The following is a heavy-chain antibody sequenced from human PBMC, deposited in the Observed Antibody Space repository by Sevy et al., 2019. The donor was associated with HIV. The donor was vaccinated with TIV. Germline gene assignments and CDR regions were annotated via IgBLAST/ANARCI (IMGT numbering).Heavy chain of an antibody. CDR2: IIPIFGTA. CDR3: ARARRDGYNRAFDI. J-gene: IGHJ3*02. D-gene: IGHD5-12*01. Sequence: ASVKVSCKAPGGTFSSYAISWVRQAPGQGLEWMGGIIPIFGTANYAQKFQGRVTITADKSTSTAYMELSSLRSEDTAVYYCARARRDGYNRAFDIWGQGTMVTVSS. V-gene: IGHV1-69*06. CDR1: GGTFSSYA.